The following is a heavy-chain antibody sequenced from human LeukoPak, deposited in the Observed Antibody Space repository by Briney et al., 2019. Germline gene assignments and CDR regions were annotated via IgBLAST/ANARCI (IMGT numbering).Heavy chain of an antibody. V-gene: IGHV5-51*01. CDR3: ARRPLHSQNWLAP. CDR2: IFPGDSDT. Sequence: GESLNISCKGYGDRVTSYWVAWVRQMPGKGLEWMGIIFPGDSDTTYSPSIQGQVTISVDRSISTAYLQWSSLKASDTAIYYCARRPLHSQNWLAPWGQGTLVTVSS. J-gene: IGHJ5*02. CDR1: GDRVTSYW.